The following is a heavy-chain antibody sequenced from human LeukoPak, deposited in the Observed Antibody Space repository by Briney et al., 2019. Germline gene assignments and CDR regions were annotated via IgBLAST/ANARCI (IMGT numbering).Heavy chain of an antibody. CDR2: IYYSGST. D-gene: IGHD3-10*01. V-gene: IGHV4-30-4*01. J-gene: IGHJ5*02. CDR1: GGSISSGDYY. Sequence: SQTLSLTCTVSGGSISSGDYYWSWIRQPPGKGLEWIGYIYYSGSTYYNPSLKSRVTISVDTSKNQFSLKLSSVTAADAAVYYCARSVTMVRGVMGFDPWSQGTLVTVSS. CDR3: ARSVTMVRGVMGFDP.